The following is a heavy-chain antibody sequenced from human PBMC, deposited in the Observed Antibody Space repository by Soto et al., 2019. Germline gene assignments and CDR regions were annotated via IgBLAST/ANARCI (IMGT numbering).Heavy chain of an antibody. D-gene: IGHD3-22*01. CDR3: ARDGYYHDSSGYYSDAFDI. Sequence: QVQLVQSGAEVKKPGASVKVSCKASGYTFTSYGISWVRQAPGQGLEWMGWIIAYNGNTNYAQKLQGRVTMTTDTSTSTAYMELRSLRSDDTAVYYCARDGYYHDSSGYYSDAFDIWGQGTMVTVSS. CDR2: IIAYNGNT. CDR1: GYTFTSYG. V-gene: IGHV1-18*04. J-gene: IGHJ3*02.